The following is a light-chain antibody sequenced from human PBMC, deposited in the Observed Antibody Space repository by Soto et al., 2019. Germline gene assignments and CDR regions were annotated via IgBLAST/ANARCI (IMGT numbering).Light chain of an antibody. J-gene: IGKJ4*01. CDR1: QSVSSY. CDR2: DAS. CDR3: QQRSNWPT. Sequence: EIVLTQSPATLSLSPGERATLSCRASQSVSSYLAWYQQKPGQAPRLLIYDASNRATGISARFSGSGSGTDFTLTISSLEPEDFAVYYCQQRSNWPTFGGGTKVEIK. V-gene: IGKV3-11*01.